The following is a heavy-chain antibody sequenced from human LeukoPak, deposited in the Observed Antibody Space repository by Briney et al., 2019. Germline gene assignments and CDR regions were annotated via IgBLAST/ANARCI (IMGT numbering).Heavy chain of an antibody. Sequence: GGSLRLSCAASGFTFSYYWMHWVRQAPGGGPVWVSRINDDGRTTTYADSVKGRITISRDNAKNTLYLQMSSLRVEDTAVYYCARSGITMVGGASIGLLTFDIWGPGTMVTVS. CDR1: GFTFSYYW. V-gene: IGHV3-74*03. CDR3: ARSGITMVGGASIGLLTFDI. J-gene: IGHJ3*02. CDR2: INDDGRTT. D-gene: IGHD3-10*01.